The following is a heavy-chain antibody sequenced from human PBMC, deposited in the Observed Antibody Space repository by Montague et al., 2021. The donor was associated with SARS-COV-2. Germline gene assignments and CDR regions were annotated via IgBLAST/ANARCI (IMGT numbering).Heavy chain of an antibody. CDR3: ARAGDSAHFYFDS. V-gene: IGHV3-23*03. D-gene: IGHD1-26*01. CDR1: GFTFNYYV. Sequence: SLRLSCAASGFTFNYYVMSWVRQAPGKGLEWVSVIYSGGSDSYFADSVKGRFTVSRDNSKSTHYLHMHSLGVDDTAVYYCARAGDSAHFYFDSWDQGTLVTVSS. J-gene: IGHJ4*02. CDR2: IYSGGSDS.